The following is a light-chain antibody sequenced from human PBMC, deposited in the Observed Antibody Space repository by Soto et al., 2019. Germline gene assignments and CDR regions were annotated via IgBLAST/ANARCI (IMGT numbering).Light chain of an antibody. J-gene: IGKJ1*01. CDR3: KQDNNWPQT. Sequence: EIVMTQSPATLSVSPGERATLSCRASQSVSINLAWYQQKPGQAPRLLIYGAANRATGIPARFSGSASGTEFILTISRLQSEDFAVYYCKQDNNWPQTFGQGTKVEIK. CDR2: GAA. CDR1: QSVSIN. V-gene: IGKV3-15*01.